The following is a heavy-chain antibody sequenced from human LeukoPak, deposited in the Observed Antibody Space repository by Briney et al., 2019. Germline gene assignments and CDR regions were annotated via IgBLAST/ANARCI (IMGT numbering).Heavy chain of an antibody. J-gene: IGHJ5*02. D-gene: IGHD1-1*01. CDR1: GFTFSSYV. Sequence: GGSLRLSCAASGFTFSSYVMIWVRQAPGKGREGVSAISTSGGYYADSGNGRFTGSIDNSKHTLYLQMNSLRPEDTAVYYCARAQCERRMWGATKCNWFDPWGQGTLVTVSS. V-gene: IGHV3-23*01. CDR3: ARAQCERRMWGATKCNWFDP. CDR2: ISTSGG.